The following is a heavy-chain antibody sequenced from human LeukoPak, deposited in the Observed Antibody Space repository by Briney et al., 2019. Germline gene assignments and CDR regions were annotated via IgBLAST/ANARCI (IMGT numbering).Heavy chain of an antibody. CDR3: ARDVYSSGWYQFFDC. Sequence: GGSLRLSCAASGFTFSSYWMSWVRQAPGKGLEWVANIKQDGSEKYYVDSVKGRFTISRDNAKNSLYLQMNGLRAEDTAVYYCARDVYSSGWYQFFDCWGQGTLVTVSS. CDR2: IKQDGSEK. J-gene: IGHJ4*02. CDR1: GFTFSSYW. D-gene: IGHD6-19*01. V-gene: IGHV3-7*01.